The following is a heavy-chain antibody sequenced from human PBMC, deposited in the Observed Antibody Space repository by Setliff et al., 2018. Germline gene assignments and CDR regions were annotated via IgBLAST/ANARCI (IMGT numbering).Heavy chain of an antibody. Sequence: PGGSLRLSCAASGFPVRSYVMTWVRQAPGKGLELVSMIYNGGSGTYYIDSVKGRFTISRDESQNTLYLHLSSLRVEDTATYYCARDRGGTNPWFDFWGQGTQVTVSS. V-gene: IGHV3-23*03. J-gene: IGHJ5*01. CDR2: IYNGGSGT. CDR3: ARDRGGTNPWFDF. CDR1: GFPVRSYV. D-gene: IGHD3-10*01.